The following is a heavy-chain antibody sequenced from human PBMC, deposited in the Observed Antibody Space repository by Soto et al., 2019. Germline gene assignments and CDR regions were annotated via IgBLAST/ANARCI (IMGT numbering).Heavy chain of an antibody. J-gene: IGHJ4*02. D-gene: IGHD5-18*01. Sequence: GGSLRLSCAVSGFTFSTYAMGWVRQAPGKGLECVSGSSNAGGSTYYADSVRGRFTISRDNSKNTLYLQMNSLRPEDTAVYYCARHGYSYGGGYFDYWGQGTLVTVSS. V-gene: IGHV3-23*01. CDR3: ARHGYSYGGGYFDY. CDR2: SSNAGGST. CDR1: GFTFSTYA.